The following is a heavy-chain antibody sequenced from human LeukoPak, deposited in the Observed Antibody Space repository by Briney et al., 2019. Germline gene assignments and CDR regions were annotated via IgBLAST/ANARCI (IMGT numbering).Heavy chain of an antibody. Sequence: SETLSLTCAVYGGSFSGYYWSWIRQPPGKGLEWIGEINHSGSTNYNPSLKSRVTISVDTSKNQFSLKLSSVTAADTAVYYCAREVDGDYADYYYYYMDVWGKGTTVTVSS. CDR3: AREVDGDYADYYYYYMDV. J-gene: IGHJ6*03. CDR1: GGSFSGYY. V-gene: IGHV4-34*01. CDR2: INHSGST. D-gene: IGHD4-17*01.